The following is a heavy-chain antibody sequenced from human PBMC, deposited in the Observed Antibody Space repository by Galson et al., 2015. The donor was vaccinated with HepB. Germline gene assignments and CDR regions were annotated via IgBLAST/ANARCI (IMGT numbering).Heavy chain of an antibody. Sequence: SVQVSCKASGGTFSSYAISWVRQAPGQGLEWMGRIIPILGIANYAQKFQGRVTITADKSTSTAYMELSSLRSEDTAVYYCARGWFGELFTDYYYYGMDVWGQGTTVTVSS. J-gene: IGHJ6*02. CDR1: GGTFSSYA. CDR3: ARGWFGELFTDYYYYGMDV. V-gene: IGHV1-69*04. CDR2: IIPILGIA. D-gene: IGHD3-10*01.